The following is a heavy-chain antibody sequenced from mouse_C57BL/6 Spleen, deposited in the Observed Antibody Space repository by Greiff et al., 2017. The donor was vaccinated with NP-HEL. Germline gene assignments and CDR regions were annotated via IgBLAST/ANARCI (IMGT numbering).Heavy chain of an antibody. V-gene: IGHV1-53*01. CDR2: INPSNGGT. CDR1: GYTFTSYW. Sequence: VQLQQPGTELVKPGASVKLSCKASGYTFTSYWMHWVKQRPGQGLEWIGNINPSNGGTNYNEKFKSKATLTVDKSSSTAYMQRSSLTSEDSAVYYCAKGDYYGSSPWWYFDVWGTGTTVTVSS. J-gene: IGHJ1*03. D-gene: IGHD1-1*01. CDR3: AKGDYYGSSPWWYFDV.